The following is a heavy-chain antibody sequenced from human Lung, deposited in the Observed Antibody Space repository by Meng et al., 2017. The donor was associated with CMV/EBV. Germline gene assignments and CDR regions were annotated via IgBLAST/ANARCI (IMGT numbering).Heavy chain of an antibody. CDR1: GFNFRIYG. J-gene: IGHJ6*04. CDR2: IRYDEKTK. Sequence: GGSLRLXXAASGFNFRIYGMHWVRQLPGKGLEWVAFIRYDEKTKYYADSVKGRFTISRDNSKNTLYLQMNILRAEDTAVYYCVKDFPGDCYPLCYYFSHGMGVWGKGTXVPVAS. V-gene: IGHV3-30*02. D-gene: IGHD2-21*01. CDR3: VKDFPGDCYPLCYYFSHGMGV.